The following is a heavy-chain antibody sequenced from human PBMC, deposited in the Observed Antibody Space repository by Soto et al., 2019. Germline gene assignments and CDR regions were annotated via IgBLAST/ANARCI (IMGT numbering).Heavy chain of an antibody. D-gene: IGHD1-1*01. Sequence: EVQLLESGGGLVQPGGSLRLSCEASGFTFATYAMGWVRQAPGRGPEWVSGISNVGSGTYNADSVKGRFTISRDNSKNTLYLQMISLGVEDTAVYYCARRLGSLPTANLDLWGRGTLVTVS. CDR2: ISNVGSGT. CDR3: ARRLGSLPTANLDL. J-gene: IGHJ2*01. V-gene: IGHV3-23*01. CDR1: GFTFATYA.